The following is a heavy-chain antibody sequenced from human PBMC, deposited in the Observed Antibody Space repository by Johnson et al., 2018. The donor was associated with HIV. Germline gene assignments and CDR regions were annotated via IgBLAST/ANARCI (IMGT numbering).Heavy chain of an antibody. CDR2: ISYDGSNK. Sequence: QVQLVESGGGVVQPGRSLRLSCAASGFTFSSYAMHWVRQAPGKGLEWVAVISYDGSNKYYADSVKGRFPISRDNSKTTLYLQMNSLRAEDTAVYYCARIGSEMYYYEREDAFDIWGQGTMVTVSS. CDR1: GFTFSSYA. V-gene: IGHV3-30*04. J-gene: IGHJ3*02. D-gene: IGHD3-22*01. CDR3: ARIGSEMYYYEREDAFDI.